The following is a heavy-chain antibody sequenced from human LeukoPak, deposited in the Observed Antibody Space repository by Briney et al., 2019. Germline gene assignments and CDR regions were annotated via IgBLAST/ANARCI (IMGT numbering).Heavy chain of an antibody. V-gene: IGHV4-59*01. CDR3: TRGSIAYYYMDV. D-gene: IGHD3-22*01. Sequence: SETLSLTCTVSGGSISSYYWSWIRQPPGKGLEWIGYIYYSGSTNYNPSLKSRVTISVDTSKNQFSLKLSSVTAADTAVYYCTRGSIAYYYMDVCGKGTTVTISS. CDR1: GGSISSYY. J-gene: IGHJ6*03. CDR2: IYYSGST.